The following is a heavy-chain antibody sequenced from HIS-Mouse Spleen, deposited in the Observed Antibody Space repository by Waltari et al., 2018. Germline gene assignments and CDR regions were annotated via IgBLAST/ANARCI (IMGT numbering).Heavy chain of an antibody. CDR2: FSSSGSTI. CDR3: ARDSVIQGPFYSYGYYFDY. CDR1: GFTFSDYY. J-gene: IGHJ4*02. D-gene: IGHD5-18*01. V-gene: IGHV3-11*01. Sequence: QVQLVESGGDLVKPGGSLRLSCAASGFTFSDYYMSWIRQAPGKGVEGLSYFSSSGSTIYYAASVKGRFTISRDNAKNSLYLQMNSLRAEDTAVYYCARDSVIQGPFYSYGYYFDYWGQGTLVTVSS.